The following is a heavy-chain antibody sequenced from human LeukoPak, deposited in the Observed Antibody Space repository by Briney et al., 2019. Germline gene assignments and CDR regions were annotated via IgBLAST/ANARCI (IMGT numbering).Heavy chain of an antibody. Sequence: GESLKISCKGSGYSFTSYWIGWVRQMPGKGLEWMGIIYPGDSDTRYSPSFQGQVTISADKSISTAYLQWSSLKASDTAMYYCARRIGYCSGGSCYDRQPDWFDPWGQGALVTVSS. J-gene: IGHJ5*02. D-gene: IGHD2-15*01. CDR1: GYSFTSYW. CDR2: IYPGDSDT. V-gene: IGHV5-51*01. CDR3: ARRIGYCSGGSCYDRQPDWFDP.